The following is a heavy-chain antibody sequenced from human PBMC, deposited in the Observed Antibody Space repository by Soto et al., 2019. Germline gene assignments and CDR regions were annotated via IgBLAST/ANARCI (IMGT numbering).Heavy chain of an antibody. CDR1: GFTFSTYG. CDR2: IWYDGSNK. Sequence: QVQLVESGGGVVQPGKSLRLSCAASGFTFSTYGMHWVRQAPGKGLEWVAVIWYDGSNKYHGDSLKGRFTISRDNSKKSLYRQMNNLRAEDTAVYFCGRDGALGDTAVVDSWGHRTLVNVSS. J-gene: IGHJ5*01. CDR3: GRDGALGDTAVVDS. D-gene: IGHD5-18*01. V-gene: IGHV3-33*01.